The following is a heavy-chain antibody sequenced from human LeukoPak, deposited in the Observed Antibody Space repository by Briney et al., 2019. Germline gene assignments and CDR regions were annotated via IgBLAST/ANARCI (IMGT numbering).Heavy chain of an antibody. V-gene: IGHV3-11*04. D-gene: IGHD3-9*01. CDR3: ARSRIALDYDNFTCYIDY. CDR2: ITSSGSTQ. CDR1: GFTFSDYY. J-gene: IGHJ4*01. Sequence: GGCLRLSCAASGFTFSDYYMGWIRQAPGKGLGWVSYITSSGSTQHYADSVKGRFTISRDSAKNSLFLQMDSLRAADTAVYYCARSRIALDYDNFTCYIDYWGQGTLVTVSS.